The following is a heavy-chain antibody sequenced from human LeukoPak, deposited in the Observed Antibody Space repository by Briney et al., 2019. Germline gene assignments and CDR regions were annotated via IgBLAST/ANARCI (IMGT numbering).Heavy chain of an antibody. CDR2: ISAYNGNT. D-gene: IGHD2-2*01. CDR3: ARRWCSSTSCQFDY. CDR1: GYTFTNYG. Sequence: ASVKVSCKASGYTFTNYGISWVRQAPGQGLEWMGWISAYNGNTNYAQKLQGRVTMTTDTSTSTVYMELSSLRSDDTAVYYCARRWCSSTSCQFDYWGQGTLVTVSS. V-gene: IGHV1-18*01. J-gene: IGHJ4*02.